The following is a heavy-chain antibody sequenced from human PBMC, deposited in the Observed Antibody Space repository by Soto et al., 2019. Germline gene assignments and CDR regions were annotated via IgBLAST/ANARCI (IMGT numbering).Heavy chain of an antibody. J-gene: IGHJ5*01. CDR1: RFTFSDYA. Sequence: EEQLLESGGGVVQPGGSQRVSCVASRFTFSDYAMSWFRQSPGKGREWVSGISSRGAYTYYADSVKGRFTISRDNPKHNLYLQMNSLSAEDMALYYWAKAQYGDNYREFASFGHGTLVTVSS. CDR2: ISSRGAYT. CDR3: AKAQYGDNYREFAS. D-gene: IGHD2-21*02. V-gene: IGHV3-23*01.